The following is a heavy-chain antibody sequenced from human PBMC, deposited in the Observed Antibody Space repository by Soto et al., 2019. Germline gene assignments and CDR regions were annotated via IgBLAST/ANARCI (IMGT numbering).Heavy chain of an antibody. Sequence: QVQVVESGGGVVQPGRSVRLSCAASGFTFISFGMHWVRQAPGKGLEWVSLIWYDGSKKSYGDSVKGRFTISRDNSRNTVYLQMNSLRADDTAVYYCARDASYYSLWSGYYPSRNGMDVWGQGTTVTVSS. J-gene: IGHJ6*02. D-gene: IGHD3-3*01. V-gene: IGHV3-33*01. CDR2: IWYDGSKK. CDR3: ARDASYYSLWSGYYPSRNGMDV. CDR1: GFTFISFG.